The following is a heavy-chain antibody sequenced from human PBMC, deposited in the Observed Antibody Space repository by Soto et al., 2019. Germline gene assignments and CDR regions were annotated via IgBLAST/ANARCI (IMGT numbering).Heavy chain of an antibody. Sequence: PGGSLILSCAASGFTFSTYWMHWVRQLPGKGLVWVSRINRDGSRKTYADSVRGRFTVSRDNAKNTLYLQMNSLRDEDTAVYYCKTDVVVVPSSNGPRDYWGQGTLVTVSS. CDR1: GFTFSTYW. J-gene: IGHJ4*02. CDR2: INRDGSRK. CDR3: KTDVVVVPSSNGPRDY. D-gene: IGHD2-2*01. V-gene: IGHV3-74*01.